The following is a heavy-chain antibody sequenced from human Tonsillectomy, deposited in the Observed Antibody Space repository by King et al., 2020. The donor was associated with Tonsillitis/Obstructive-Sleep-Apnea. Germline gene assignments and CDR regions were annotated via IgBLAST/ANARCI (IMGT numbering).Heavy chain of an antibody. Sequence: VQLVESGGGLVQPGESLRLSCAASGFTFSSYAMLWVRQAPGKGLEFVSAINFNGGNTYYANSVKGRFTISRDNSRYTLYLQMGSLRADDMAVYYCAREAYDTSGSCDYWGQGTLVTVSS. J-gene: IGHJ4*02. D-gene: IGHD3-22*01. V-gene: IGHV3-64*01. CDR3: AREAYDTSGSCDY. CDR2: INFNGGNT. CDR1: GFTFSSYA.